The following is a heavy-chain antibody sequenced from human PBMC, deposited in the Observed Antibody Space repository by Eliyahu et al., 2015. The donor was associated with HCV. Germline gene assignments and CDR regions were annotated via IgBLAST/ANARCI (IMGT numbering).Heavy chain of an antibody. D-gene: IGHD3-10*01. CDR1: GGSFXXYY. V-gene: IGHV4-34*01. Sequence: QVQLQQWGAGLLKPSETLSLTCAVYGGSFXXYYWRXIXQPPGKGLEWIGEINHSGSTNYNPSLKSRVTISVDTSKNQFSLKLSSVTAADTAVYYCARGLWFGKWGNIDAFDIWGQGTMVTVSS. CDR3: ARGLWFGKWGNIDAFDI. J-gene: IGHJ3*02. CDR2: INHSGST.